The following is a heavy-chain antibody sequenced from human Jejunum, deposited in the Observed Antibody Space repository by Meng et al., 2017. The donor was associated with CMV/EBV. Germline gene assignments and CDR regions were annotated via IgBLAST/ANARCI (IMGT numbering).Heavy chain of an antibody. CDR1: GGSISNYY. CDR3: ARHEVVGTAIFDY. J-gene: IGHJ4*02. V-gene: IGHV4-4*07. CDR2: IYSSGTT. D-gene: IGHD6-19*01. Sequence: QRHLQASGPGLVKPSETLSLTCTVSGGSISNYYWSWIRQPAGKGLEYIGRIYSSGTTKYNPSLNSRVTMSVDTSKNQFSLKVRSVTAADTAVYLCARHEVVGTAIFDYWGQGTLVTVSS.